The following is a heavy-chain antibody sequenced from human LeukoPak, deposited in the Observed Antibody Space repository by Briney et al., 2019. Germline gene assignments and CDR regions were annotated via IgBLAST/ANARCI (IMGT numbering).Heavy chain of an antibody. CDR2: ISGSGGST. Sequence: WGSLRLSCAASGFTFSSYAMNWVRQAPGKGLEWISAISGSGGSTYYADSVKGRFTISRDNSKNTLYLQMNSLRAEDTAAYYCAKDRNWNYIFDYWGQGTLVTVSS. CDR1: GFTFSSYA. V-gene: IGHV3-23*01. CDR3: AKDRNWNYIFDY. J-gene: IGHJ4*02. D-gene: IGHD1-7*01.